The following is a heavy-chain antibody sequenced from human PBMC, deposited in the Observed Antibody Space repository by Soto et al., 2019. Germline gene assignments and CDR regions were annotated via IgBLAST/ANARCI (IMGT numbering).Heavy chain of an antibody. J-gene: IGHJ6*02. V-gene: IGHV3-21*01. CDR2: ITSSGSYV. Sequence: GGSLRLSCVTSGFTFSRNTMNWVRQAPGQGLEWVASITSSGSYVYYADSVKGRFSASRDNAKNSLSLQMDSLRPDITAIYLCVKEEGIEAIDVGGHGTTGTV. CDR3: VKEEGIEAIDV. CDR1: GFTFSRNT. D-gene: IGHD3-3*02.